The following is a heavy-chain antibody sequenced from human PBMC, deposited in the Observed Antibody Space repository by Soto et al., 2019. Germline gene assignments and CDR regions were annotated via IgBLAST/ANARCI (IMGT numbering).Heavy chain of an antibody. CDR2: IIPIFGTA. Sequence: VKVSCKASGGTFSSYAISWVRQAPGQGLEWMGGIIPIFGTANYAQKFQGRVMITADESTSTAYMELSSLRSEDTAVYYCARADTAMVVFDCCGQGTLVTLYS. CDR1: GGTFSSYA. J-gene: IGHJ4*02. CDR3: ARADTAMVVFDC. V-gene: IGHV1-69*01. D-gene: IGHD5-18*01.